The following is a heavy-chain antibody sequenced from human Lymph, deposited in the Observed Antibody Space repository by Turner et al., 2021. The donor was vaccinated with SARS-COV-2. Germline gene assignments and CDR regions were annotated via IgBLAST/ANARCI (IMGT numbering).Heavy chain of an antibody. D-gene: IGHD5-12*01. CDR3: ARVKGYNGYDLRYYYGMDV. Sequence: QVQLVESGGGVVQPGRSLRLSFAASGFTLSSYGMHWVRQAPGKGLGWVAVIWYDGSNKYYADSVKGRFTISIDNSKNTLYLQMNSLRAEDTAVYYCARVKGYNGYDLRYYYGMDVWGQGTTVTVSS. CDR2: IWYDGSNK. J-gene: IGHJ6*02. CDR1: GFTLSSYG. V-gene: IGHV3-33*01.